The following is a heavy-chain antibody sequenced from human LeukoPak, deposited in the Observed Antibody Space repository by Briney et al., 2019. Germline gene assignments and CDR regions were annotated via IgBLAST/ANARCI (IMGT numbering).Heavy chain of an antibody. CDR2: IYYSGST. D-gene: IGHD6-6*01. CDR1: GGSISSSSYY. V-gene: IGHV4-39*07. J-gene: IGHJ5*02. Sequence: PSETLSLTCTVSGGSISSSSYYWGWIRQPPGKGLEWIGSIYYSGSTYYNPSLKSRVTISVDTSKNQFSLKLSSVTAADTAVYYCARALVSSSSAWFDPWGQGTLVTVSS. CDR3: ARALVSSSSAWFDP.